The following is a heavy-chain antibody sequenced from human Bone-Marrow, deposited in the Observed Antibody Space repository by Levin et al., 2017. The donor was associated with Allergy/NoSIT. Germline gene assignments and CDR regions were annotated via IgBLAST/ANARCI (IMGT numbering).Heavy chain of an antibody. CDR1: GYTFTGYH. CDR3: ARSIAAADYNWFDS. J-gene: IGHJ5*01. CDR2: INTNSGGT. D-gene: IGHD6-13*01. V-gene: IGHV1-2*03. Sequence: LVASVKVSCKSFGYTFTGYHIHWVRQAPGQGLEWMGWINTNSGGTYFPQKFQGRVSMTRDTSISTAYMDLSRLKSGDTAMYYCARSIAAADYNWFDSWGQGTLVTVSS.